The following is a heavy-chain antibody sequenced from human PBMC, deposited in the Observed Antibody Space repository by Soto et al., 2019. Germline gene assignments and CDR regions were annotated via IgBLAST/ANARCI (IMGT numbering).Heavy chain of an antibody. D-gene: IGHD2-2*01. V-gene: IGHV4-61*01. CDR1: GGSVTSGFNY. Sequence: QVQLQESGPGLVKSSETLALTCTVSGGSVTSGFNYWTWIRQPPGKTLEWIAYIDYSGSANYNPSLRSRLTIFIDTSKNQFSLKLSSVTAADTAVYYCARLVQREGGILSNYYYGVDVWGQGTTVTVSS. CDR2: IDYSGSA. J-gene: IGHJ6*02. CDR3: ARLVQREGGILSNYYYGVDV.